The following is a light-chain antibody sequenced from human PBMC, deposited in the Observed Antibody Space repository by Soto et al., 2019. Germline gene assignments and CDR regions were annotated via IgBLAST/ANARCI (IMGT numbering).Light chain of an antibody. CDR3: QQSYSSPPT. V-gene: IGKV1-39*01. Sequence: DIQMTQSPSSLSASVEDRGIISCRASQSMSNHLNGYQQKPGKDPKLLIFAASSLQSGGPSRFSGRRSGPNFTLTISSLQPEDFATYYCQQSYSSPPTFGQGTKVDIK. CDR2: AAS. J-gene: IGKJ1*01. CDR1: QSMSNH.